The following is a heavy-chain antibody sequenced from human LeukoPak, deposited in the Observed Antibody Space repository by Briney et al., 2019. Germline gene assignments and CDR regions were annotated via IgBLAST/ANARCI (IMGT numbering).Heavy chain of an antibody. CDR2: INPSGGST. CDR1: GYTFTGCY. J-gene: IGHJ4*02. CDR3: AVAAAGTEEIDFDY. Sequence: ASVKVSCKASGYTFTGCYMHWVRQAPGQGLEWMGIINPSGGSTTYAQKFQGRVTMTRDTSTSTVYMELSSLRSEDTAVYYCAVAAAGTEEIDFDYWGQGTLVTVSS. D-gene: IGHD6-13*01. V-gene: IGHV1-46*01.